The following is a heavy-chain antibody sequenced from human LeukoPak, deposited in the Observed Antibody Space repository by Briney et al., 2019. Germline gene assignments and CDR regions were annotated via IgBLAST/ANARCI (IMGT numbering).Heavy chain of an antibody. J-gene: IGHJ4*02. CDR3: ASLLGSRSDFDY. Sequence: SETLSLTCTVSGGSISAHYWSWLRQPPGKGLEWIGYIYYTGSTNYNPSLKSRGIISVDTSKNQLSLKLGSVTAADTAVYYCASLLGSRSDFDYWGQGTLVTVSS. D-gene: IGHD3-22*01. CDR2: IYYTGST. V-gene: IGHV4-59*11. CDR1: GGSISAHY.